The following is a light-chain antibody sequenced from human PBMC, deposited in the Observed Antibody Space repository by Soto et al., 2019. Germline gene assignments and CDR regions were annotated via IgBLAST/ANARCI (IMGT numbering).Light chain of an antibody. J-gene: IGLJ2*01. CDR3: CSYAGSSTYVV. Sequence: QYALTQPASVYGSPGQSITISCTRTSSDVGSYNLVSWYQQHPGKAPKLMIYEGSKRPSGVSNRFSGSKSGNTASLTISGLQAEDEADYYCCSYAGSSTYVVFGGGTKLTVL. CDR2: EGS. CDR1: SSDVGSYNL. V-gene: IGLV2-23*01.